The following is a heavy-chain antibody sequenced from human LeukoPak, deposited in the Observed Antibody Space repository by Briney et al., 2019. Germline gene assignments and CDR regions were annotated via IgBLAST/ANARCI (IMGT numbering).Heavy chain of an antibody. D-gene: IGHD2/OR15-2a*01. CDR1: GYTFTSYD. CDR2: MNPNSGNT. V-gene: IGHV1-8*03. J-gene: IGHJ4*02. CDR3: ARKISRSSADLIDY. Sequence: GASVKVSCKASGYTFTSYDINWVRQATGQGLEWMGWMNPNSGNTGYAQKFQGRVTITRNTSISTAYMELSSLRSDDTAVHYCARKISRSSADLIDYWGQGTLVTVSS.